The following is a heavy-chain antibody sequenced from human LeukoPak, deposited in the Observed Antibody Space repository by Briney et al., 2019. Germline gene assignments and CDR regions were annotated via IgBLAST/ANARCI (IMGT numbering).Heavy chain of an antibody. J-gene: IGHJ4*02. CDR2: FNANTGVT. D-gene: IGHD7-27*01. Sequence: ASMKVSCKTSGFTFTGHYMHWLRQAPGQGLEWMGWFNANTGVTHYAVKFQGRVTITRDTSISTVYMDLSSLQSDDTAVYYCARDHNWGPDYWGQGTLVLVSS. CDR1: GFTFTGHY. V-gene: IGHV1-2*02. CDR3: ARDHNWGPDY.